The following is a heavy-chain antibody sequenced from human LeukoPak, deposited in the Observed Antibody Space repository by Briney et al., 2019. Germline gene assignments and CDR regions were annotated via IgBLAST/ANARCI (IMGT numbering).Heavy chain of an antibody. CDR2: IHTIEKT. CDR1: GGSISTYF. J-gene: IGHJ5*02. Sequence: SETLSLTCAVSGGSISTYFWSWIRQAPGKGLEWIGNIHTIEKTNYNPSLKSRVSLSLDTSKKQFSLKLSSVTAADTAVYYCARDRWDCSGGSCYSNWFDPWGQGTLVTVSS. V-gene: IGHV4-59*01. D-gene: IGHD2-15*01. CDR3: ARDRWDCSGGSCYSNWFDP.